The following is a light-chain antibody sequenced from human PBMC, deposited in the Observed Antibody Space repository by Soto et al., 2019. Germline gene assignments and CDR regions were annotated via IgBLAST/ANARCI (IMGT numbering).Light chain of an antibody. CDR2: DVT. V-gene: IGLV2-14*01. CDR3: VSFTSSTTYV. Sequence: QSALTQPASVSDSPGQSITISCTGTSSDVGGSNHVSWYQQHPGKAPKLMIYDVTNRPSGVSHRFSGPKSGSTASLIISGLQAEDEADYYCVSFTSSTTYVFGTGTKLTVL. J-gene: IGLJ1*01. CDR1: SSDVGGSNH.